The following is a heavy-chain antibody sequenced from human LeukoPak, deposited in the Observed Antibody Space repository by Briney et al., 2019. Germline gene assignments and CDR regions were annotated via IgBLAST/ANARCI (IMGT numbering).Heavy chain of an antibody. CDR3: ARQEYCSGGSCYTWFDP. D-gene: IGHD2-15*01. J-gene: IGHJ5*02. Sequence: ESLKISCKGSGYSITNYWIGRVRQMPGKGLEWMGIIYPADSDIRYSPSFQGQVTISADKSISTAYLQWSSLKASDTAMYYCARQEYCSGGSCYTWFDPWGQGTLVTVSS. V-gene: IGHV5-51*01. CDR2: IYPADSDI. CDR1: GYSITNYW.